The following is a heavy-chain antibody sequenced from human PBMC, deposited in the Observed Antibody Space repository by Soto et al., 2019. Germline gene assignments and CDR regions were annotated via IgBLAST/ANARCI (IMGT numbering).Heavy chain of an antibody. V-gene: IGHV4-39*01. Sequence: SETLSLTCTVSGGSISSSSHYWGWIRQPPGKGLEWIGSIYYSGSTYYNPSLKSRVTISVDTSKNQFSLKLSSVTAADTAVYYCARHRMVRGVISQDNWFDPWGQGTLVTVSS. D-gene: IGHD3-10*01. CDR1: GGSISSSSHY. J-gene: IGHJ5*02. CDR3: ARHRMVRGVISQDNWFDP. CDR2: IYYSGST.